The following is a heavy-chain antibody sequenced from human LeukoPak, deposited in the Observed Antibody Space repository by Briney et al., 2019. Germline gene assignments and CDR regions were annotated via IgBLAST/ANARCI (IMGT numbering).Heavy chain of an antibody. CDR2: ISYDGSTK. CDR3: AKDFGSNCCAYLDF. V-gene: IGHV3-30*04. D-gene: IGHD2-2*01. CDR1: GFTFSSYT. J-gene: IGHJ4*02. Sequence: GGSLRLSCAASGFTFSSYTMHWVRQAPGKGQEGVALISYDGSTKYYADSVKGRFTISRDNSKSTLYLQMNSLRTEDTAVYYCAKDFGSNCCAYLDFWGQGTLLTVSA.